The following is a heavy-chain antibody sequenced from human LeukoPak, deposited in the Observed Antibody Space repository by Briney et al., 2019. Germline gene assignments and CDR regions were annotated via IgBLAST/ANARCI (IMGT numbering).Heavy chain of an antibody. CDR3: ARAPSGYYPYFDY. CDR1: EFTFSSYT. CDR2: ISYDGSNE. D-gene: IGHD3-3*01. V-gene: IGHV3-30*04. Sequence: GGSLRLSCAASEFTFSSYTMHWVRQAPGKGLEWVAAISYDGSNEYYADSVKGRFTISRDNSKSTLYLQMNSLRAEDATMYYCARAPSGYYPYFDYWGQGTLVTVSS. J-gene: IGHJ4*02.